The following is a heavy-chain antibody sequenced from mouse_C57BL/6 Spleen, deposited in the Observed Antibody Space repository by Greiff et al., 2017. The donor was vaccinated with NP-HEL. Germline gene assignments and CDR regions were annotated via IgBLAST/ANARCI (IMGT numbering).Heavy chain of an antibody. CDR2: INPNNGGT. CDR3: ERVSRRPVGSYDMDY. CDR1: GYTFTDYN. V-gene: IGHV1-22*01. Sequence: EVQLQQSGPELVKPGASVKMSCKASGYTFTDYNMHWVKQSPGKSLEWIGCINPNNGGTNYNQKFKSKATLTVNKSSSTAYMELRSLTSEDSAVYDCERVSRRPVGSYDMDYWGQGTSVTVSS. D-gene: IGHD1-1*01. J-gene: IGHJ4*01.